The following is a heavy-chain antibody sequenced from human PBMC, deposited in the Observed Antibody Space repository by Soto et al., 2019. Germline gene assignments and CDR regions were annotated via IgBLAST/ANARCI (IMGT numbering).Heavy chain of an antibody. CDR1: GGTFSSYA. Sequence: GASVKVSCKASGGTFSSYAISWVRQAPGQGLEWMGGIIPIFGTANYAQKFQGRVTITADESTSTAYMELSSLRSEDTAVYYCASAFCGGDCYSDRYYYYGMDVWGQGTTVTVSS. CDR3: ASAFCGGDCYSDRYYYYGMDV. J-gene: IGHJ6*02. D-gene: IGHD2-21*02. CDR2: IIPIFGTA. V-gene: IGHV1-69*13.